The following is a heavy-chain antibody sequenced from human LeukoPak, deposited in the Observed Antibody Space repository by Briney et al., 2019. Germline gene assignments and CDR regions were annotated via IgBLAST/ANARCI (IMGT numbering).Heavy chain of an antibody. CDR1: GYSFISYG. V-gene: IGHV1-18*01. Sequence: ASVKVSCKASGYSFISYGITWVRQAPGQGLEWMGWISVYNGNTSYSQKFQGRATVTTDKSTSTAYLELRSLRPDDTAIYYCAREDDWGDTDLFPFSDLWGQGTLVTVSS. CDR2: ISVYNGNT. D-gene: IGHD3-16*01. J-gene: IGHJ5*02. CDR3: AREDDWGDTDLFPFSDL.